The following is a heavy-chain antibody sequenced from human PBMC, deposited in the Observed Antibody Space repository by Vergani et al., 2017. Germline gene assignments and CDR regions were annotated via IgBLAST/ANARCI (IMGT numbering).Heavy chain of an antibody. CDR3: ASQDRGGYNYDRSGIIEY. D-gene: IGHD3-22*01. V-gene: IGHV4-39*01. CDR1: GGSISSSSYY. CDR2: IYYSGST. Sequence: QLQLQESGPGLVKPSETLSLTCTVSGGSISSSSYYWGWIRQPPGKGLEWIGCIYYSGSTYHNPSLKSRVTISVDTSKNQFSLKLSSVTAADTAVYYCASQDRGGYNYDRSGIIEYWSQGTLVTVSS. J-gene: IGHJ4*02.